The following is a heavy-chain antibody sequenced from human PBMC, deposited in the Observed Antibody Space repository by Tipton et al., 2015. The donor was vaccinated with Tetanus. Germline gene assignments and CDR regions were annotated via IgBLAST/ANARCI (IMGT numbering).Heavy chain of an antibody. V-gene: IGHV4-4*07. CDR3: ARGITDGYNRCLDY. D-gene: IGHD1-20*01. CDR1: RGPISSYY. CDR2: ISNGNP. Sequence: TLSLTCTVSRGPISSYYWSWVRLPAGKGLEFIGHISNGNPDYAPSLKNRVSLSVDLSKNEFYMKLRSVTAADTGVYYCARGITDGYNRCLDYWGQGTLVAVSP. J-gene: IGHJ4*02.